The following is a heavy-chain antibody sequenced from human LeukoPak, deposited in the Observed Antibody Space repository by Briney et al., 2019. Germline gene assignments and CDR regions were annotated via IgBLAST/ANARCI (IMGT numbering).Heavy chain of an antibody. CDR2: IRSKAHGGTT. Sequence: PGRSLRLSCTGSGFTFGDYSMIWVRQAPGKGLEWVAFIRSKAHGGTTEYAASVKGRFTFSRDDSRSVAYLQMNNLRTEDTAVYYCARDQVYYDFWSAYWGQGTLVTVSS. V-gene: IGHV3-49*04. J-gene: IGHJ4*02. CDR1: GFTFGDYS. CDR3: ARDQVYYDFWSAY. D-gene: IGHD3-3*01.